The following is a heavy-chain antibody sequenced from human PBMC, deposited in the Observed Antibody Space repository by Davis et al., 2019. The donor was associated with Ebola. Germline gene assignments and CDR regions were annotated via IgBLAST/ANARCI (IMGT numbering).Heavy chain of an antibody. D-gene: IGHD6-6*01. CDR2: IYPSGNT. CDR1: GGSISSSTW. Sequence: MPSETLSLTCAVSGGSISSSTWWSFVRHSPLSPLFLIWEIYPSGNTNYNPSLKSRVTISVDRSKNQFSLKLSSVTAADTAVYYCARDSRYSSSSDDDWGQGTLVTVSS. CDR3: ARDSRYSSSSDDD. V-gene: IGHV4-4*02. J-gene: IGHJ4*02.